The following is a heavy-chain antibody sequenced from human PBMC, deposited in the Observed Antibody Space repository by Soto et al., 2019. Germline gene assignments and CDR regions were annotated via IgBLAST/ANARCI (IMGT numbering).Heavy chain of an antibody. V-gene: IGHV1-69*13. CDR1: GGTFSSYA. J-gene: IGHJ6*02. CDR3: LRGSGSYDYYYYYGMDV. Sequence: ASVKVSCKASGGTFSSYAISWVRQAPGQGLEWMGGIIPIFGTANYAQKFQGRVTITADESTSTAYMELSSLRSEDTAVYYCLRGSGSYDYYYYYGMDVWGQGTTGAVAS. D-gene: IGHD3-10*01. CDR2: IIPIFGTA.